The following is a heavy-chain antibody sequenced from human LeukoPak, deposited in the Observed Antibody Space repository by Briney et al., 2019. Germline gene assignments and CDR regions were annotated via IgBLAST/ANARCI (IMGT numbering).Heavy chain of an antibody. Sequence: SETLSLTCAVYGGSFSGYYWSWIRQPPGKGLEWIGEINHSGSTNYNPSLKSRVTISVDTSKNQFSLKLSSVAAADTAVYYCARGAYYDFWSGYQWFDYWGQGTLVTVSS. CDR3: ARGAYYDFWSGYQWFDY. V-gene: IGHV4-34*01. D-gene: IGHD3-3*01. CDR2: INHSGST. J-gene: IGHJ4*02. CDR1: GGSFSGYY.